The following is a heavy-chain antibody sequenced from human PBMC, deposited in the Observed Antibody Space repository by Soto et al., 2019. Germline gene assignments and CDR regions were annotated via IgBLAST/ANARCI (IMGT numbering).Heavy chain of an antibody. CDR1: GYTFTSYG. V-gene: IGHV1-18*04. CDR3: ARDDVTMIVVVNYYYYGMDV. Sequence: QVQLVQSGAEVKKPGASVKVSCKASGYTFTSYGISWVRQAPGQGLEWMGWISAYNGNTNYAQKLQGRVTMTTDTSTSKAYMELRSLRSDDTAVYYCARDDVTMIVVVNYYYYGMDVWGQGTTVTVSS. J-gene: IGHJ6*02. D-gene: IGHD3-22*01. CDR2: ISAYNGNT.